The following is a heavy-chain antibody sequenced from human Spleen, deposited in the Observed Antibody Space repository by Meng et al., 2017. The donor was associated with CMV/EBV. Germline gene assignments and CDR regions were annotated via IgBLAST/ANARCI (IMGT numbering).Heavy chain of an antibody. D-gene: IGHD2-2*01. CDR3: ARHLSSDIVVIPAATRSLYNWFDP. J-gene: IGHJ5*02. CDR2: ISSASGYI. V-gene: IGHV3-21*06. Sequence: MNWVRQAPGKGLEWVSAISSASGYIYDADSVQGRFTISRDNAKNSLYLQMDGLRAEDTAVYYCARHLSSDIVVIPAATRSLYNWFDPWGQGTLVTVSS.